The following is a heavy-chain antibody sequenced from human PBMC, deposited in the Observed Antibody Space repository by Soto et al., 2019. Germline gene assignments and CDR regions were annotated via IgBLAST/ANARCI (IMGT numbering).Heavy chain of an antibody. V-gene: IGHV1-46*01. J-gene: IGHJ6*02. Sequence: ASVKVSCKASGYTFTSYYMHWVRQAPGQGLEWMGIINPSGGSTSYAQKFQGRVTMTRDTSTSTVYMELSSLRSEDTAVYYCARGVGNIYCSSTSCPALRYYGMDVWGQGTTVTVSS. CDR3: ARGVGNIYCSSTSCPALRYYGMDV. CDR1: GYTFTSYY. D-gene: IGHD2-2*01. CDR2: INPSGGST.